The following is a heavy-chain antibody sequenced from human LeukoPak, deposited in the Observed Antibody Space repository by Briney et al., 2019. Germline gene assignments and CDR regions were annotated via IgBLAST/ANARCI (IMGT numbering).Heavy chain of an antibody. Sequence: GGSLRLSCAVPGFTFSDYAMHWVRQAPGKGLEWVAFIRYDGSHKLYADSVKGRFTISRDNAKNTMYLQMNSLRAEDTAVYYCAKLVIYDSSGYSDYWGQGALITVSS. CDR1: GFTFSDYA. CDR3: AKLVIYDSSGYSDY. D-gene: IGHD3-22*01. CDR2: IRYDGSHK. V-gene: IGHV3-30*02. J-gene: IGHJ4*02.